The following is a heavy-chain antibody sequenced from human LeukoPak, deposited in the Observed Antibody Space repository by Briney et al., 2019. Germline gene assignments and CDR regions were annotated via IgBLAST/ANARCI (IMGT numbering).Heavy chain of an antibody. CDR3: ARDHYDYVWGSYPWFYYYYMDV. CDR1: GYTFTGYY. CDR2: INPNSGGT. D-gene: IGHD3-16*01. J-gene: IGHJ6*03. V-gene: IGHV1-2*02. Sequence: ASVKVSCKASGYTFTGYYMHWVRQAPGQGLEWMGWINPNSGGTNYAQKFQGRVTMTRDTSISTAYMELSRLRSNDTAVYYCARDHYDYVWGSYPWFYYYYMDVWGKGTTVTVS.